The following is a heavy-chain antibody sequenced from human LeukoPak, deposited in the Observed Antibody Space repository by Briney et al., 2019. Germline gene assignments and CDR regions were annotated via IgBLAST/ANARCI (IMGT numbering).Heavy chain of an antibody. J-gene: IGHJ4*02. CDR1: GGSISSYY. CDR3: ARGSGGSYLDTLDY. Sequence: PSETLSLTCTVSGGSISSYYWSWIRQPPGKGLEWIGYIYYSGSTNYNPSLKSRVTISVDTSKNQFSLKLSSVTAADTAVYYCARGSGGSYLDTLDYWGQGTLVTVSS. V-gene: IGHV4-59*01. CDR2: IYYSGST. D-gene: IGHD1-26*01.